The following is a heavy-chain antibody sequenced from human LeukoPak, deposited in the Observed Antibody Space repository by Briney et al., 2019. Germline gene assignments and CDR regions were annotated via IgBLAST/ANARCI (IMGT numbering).Heavy chain of an antibody. CDR3: ARVAGDYDFWSGYPFYYYYMDV. D-gene: IGHD3-3*01. V-gene: IGHV3-7*01. J-gene: IGHJ6*03. CDR2: IKQDGSEK. Sequence: GGSLRLSCAASGFTFSSYWMSWVRQAPGKGLEWVANIKQDGSEKYYVDSVKGRFTISRDNAKNSLYLQMNSLRAEDTAVYYCARVAGDYDFWSGYPFYYYYMDVWGKGTTVTVSS. CDR1: GFTFSSYW.